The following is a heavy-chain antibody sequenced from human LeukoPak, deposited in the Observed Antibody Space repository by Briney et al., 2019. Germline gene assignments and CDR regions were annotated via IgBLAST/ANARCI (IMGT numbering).Heavy chain of an antibody. CDR3: AKDGGFWSGYYPY. CDR2: ISGSGGST. V-gene: IGHV3-23*01. Sequence: GSLRLSCTASGFTFSSYAMSWVRQAPGKGLEWVSAISGSGGSTYYADSVKGRFTISRDNSKNTLYLQMNSPRAEDTAVYYCAKDGGFWSGYYPYWGQGTLVTVSS. J-gene: IGHJ4*02. CDR1: GFTFSSYA. D-gene: IGHD3-3*01.